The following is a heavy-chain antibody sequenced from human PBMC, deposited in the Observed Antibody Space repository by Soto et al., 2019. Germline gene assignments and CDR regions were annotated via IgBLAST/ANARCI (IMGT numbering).Heavy chain of an antibody. CDR2: IYYSGST. CDR1: GGSISSGGYY. V-gene: IGHV4-31*03. D-gene: IGHD3-10*01. CDR3: ARDQGGSGSYAFDY. Sequence: QVQLQESGPGLVKPSQTLSLTCTVSGGSISSGGYYWSWIRLHPGRGLEWIGYIYYSGSTYYNPSLKSRVTISVDTSKNQFSLKLSSVTAADTAVYYCARDQGGSGSYAFDYWGQGTLVTVSS. J-gene: IGHJ4*02.